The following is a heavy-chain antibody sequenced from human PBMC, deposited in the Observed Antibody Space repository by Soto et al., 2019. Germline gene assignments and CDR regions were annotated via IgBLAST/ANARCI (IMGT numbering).Heavy chain of an antibody. J-gene: IGHJ4*02. CDR2: ISTNNGNT. V-gene: IGHV1-18*01. CDR3: ATSGGSASCYY. Sequence: QVQLVQSGAEVKKPGASVKVSCKASGYTFTSYGVSWVRQAPGQGLEWMGWISTNNGNTLDSQKFQGRVTMTTDTSTSTAYLELRSLRSDDTAVYYCATSGGSASCYYWGQGTLVTVSS. CDR1: GYTFTSYG. D-gene: IGHD3-10*01.